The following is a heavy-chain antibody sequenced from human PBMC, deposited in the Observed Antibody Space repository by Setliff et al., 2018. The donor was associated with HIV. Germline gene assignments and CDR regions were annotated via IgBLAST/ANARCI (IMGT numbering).Heavy chain of an antibody. Sequence: GGSLRLSCAASGFTFSSYGMHWVRQAPGKGLEWVAFIRYDGSNKYYADSVKGRFTISRDNAKNSLYLQMNSLRAEDTAVYYCARDSIAVAGTDYYGMDVWGQGTTVTVSS. CDR1: GFTFSSYG. D-gene: IGHD6-19*01. J-gene: IGHJ6*02. V-gene: IGHV3-30*02. CDR3: ARDSIAVAGTDYYGMDV. CDR2: IRYDGSNK.